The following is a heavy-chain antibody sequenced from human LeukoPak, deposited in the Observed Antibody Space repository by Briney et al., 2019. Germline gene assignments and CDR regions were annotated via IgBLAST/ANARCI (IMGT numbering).Heavy chain of an antibody. CDR1: GFTFSTYA. D-gene: IGHD4-17*01. V-gene: IGHV3-74*01. Sequence: GGSLRLSCAASGFTFSTYAMNWVRQAPGKGLVWVSRINSDGSGTTYADSVKGRFTISRDNAKNTLYLQMNSLRAEDTAVYYCARDLLTVPRAFDIWGQGTMVTVSS. J-gene: IGHJ3*02. CDR2: INSDGSGT. CDR3: ARDLLTVPRAFDI.